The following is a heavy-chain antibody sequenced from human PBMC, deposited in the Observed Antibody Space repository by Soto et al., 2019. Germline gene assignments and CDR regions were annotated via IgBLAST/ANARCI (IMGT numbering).Heavy chain of an antibody. CDR1: GYSFTTYW. CDR2: IYPGDSDT. D-gene: IGHD6-13*01. Sequence: PGESLKISCKASGYSFTTYWIGWVRQMLGKGLEWMGLIYPGDSDTRYSPSFQGQVTISVDKSINTAYLQWSGLKASDTAVYYCARPHSRTQFYLDYWGQGTLVTVSS. V-gene: IGHV5-51*01. J-gene: IGHJ4*02. CDR3: ARPHSRTQFYLDY.